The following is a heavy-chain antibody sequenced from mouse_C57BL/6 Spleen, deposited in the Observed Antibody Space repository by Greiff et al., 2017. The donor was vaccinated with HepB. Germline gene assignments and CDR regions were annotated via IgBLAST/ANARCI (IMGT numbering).Heavy chain of an antibody. CDR1: GYAFTNYL. J-gene: IGHJ2*01. Sequence: QVQLKESGAELVRPGTSVKVSCKASGYAFTNYLIEWVKQRPGQGLEWIGVINPGSGGTNYNEKFKGKATLTADKSSSTAYMQLSSLTSEDSAVYFCAREGIYYYGSSLYFDYWGQGTTLTVSS. CDR3: AREGIYYYGSSLYFDY. D-gene: IGHD1-1*01. CDR2: INPGSGGT. V-gene: IGHV1-54*01.